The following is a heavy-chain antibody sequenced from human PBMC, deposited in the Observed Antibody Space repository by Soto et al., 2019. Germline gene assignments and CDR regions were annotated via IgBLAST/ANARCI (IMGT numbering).Heavy chain of an antibody. CDR3: ASSNLGGDCSYRHDRYYFES. CDR2: IFYSVST. J-gene: IGHJ4*02. Sequence: QVQLQESGPGLVKPSQSLSLTCTVSGGSITSDDYYWSWIRQPPGRGLEWIGYIFYSVSTHYNPSPQRRFLISLCMSKKQGSLKLSSVTAAETAVYYCASSNLGGDCSYRHDRYYFESWGQGTLVTVSS. D-gene: IGHD2-21*02. CDR1: GGSITSDDYY. V-gene: IGHV4-30-4*01.